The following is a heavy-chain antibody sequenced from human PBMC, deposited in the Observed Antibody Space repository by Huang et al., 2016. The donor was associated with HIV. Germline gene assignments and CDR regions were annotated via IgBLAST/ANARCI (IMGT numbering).Heavy chain of an antibody. CDR2: SDHSGNT. CDR1: GGAFSGHY. CDR3: ARPRMTEGNSDSTWSFFDS. Sequence: QVRLHQWGTGVLKPSETLSLKCAVYGGAFSGHYWTCIRQSPGKGLECVGCDYGSGMWQCTGKGLEWSGGSDHSGNTSTNPSLKSRLTLSGDTSKRQLYLNLTSVTATDTATYYCARPRMTEGNSDSTWSFFDSWGQGTLVIVSS. D-gene: IGHD3-9*01. J-gene: IGHJ4*02. V-gene: IGHV4-34*10.